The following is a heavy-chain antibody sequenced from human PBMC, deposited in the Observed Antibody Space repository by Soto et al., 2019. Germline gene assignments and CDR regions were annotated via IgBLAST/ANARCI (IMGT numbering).Heavy chain of an antibody. CDR2: IYTSGST. J-gene: IGHJ5*02. Sequence: PSETLSLIRPAPGGSISSYYWSWIRQPAGKGLEWIGRIYTSGSTKYDPSLKSRVTMSVDTSKNQFSLKLSSVTAADTAVYYCAIWKYRDSLDTSVHGTILDP. CDR3: AIWKYRDSLDTSVHGTILDP. D-gene: IGHD1-1*01. V-gene: IGHV4-4*07. CDR1: GGSISSYY.